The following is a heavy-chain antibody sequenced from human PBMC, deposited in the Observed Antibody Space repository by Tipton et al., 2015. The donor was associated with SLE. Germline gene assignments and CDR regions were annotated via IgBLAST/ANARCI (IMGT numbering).Heavy chain of an antibody. CDR2: IYYSGST. J-gene: IGHJ5*02. D-gene: IGHD4-11*01. Sequence: TLSLTCTVSGGSISSGYNFWSWIRQPPGKGLEWIGYIYYSGSTNYNPSLKSRVTISVDTSKNQFSLKLSSVTAADTAVYYCARYPESNYHWFGPWGQGALVTVSS. CDR3: ARYPESNYHWFGP. CDR1: GGSISSGYNF. V-gene: IGHV4-61*01.